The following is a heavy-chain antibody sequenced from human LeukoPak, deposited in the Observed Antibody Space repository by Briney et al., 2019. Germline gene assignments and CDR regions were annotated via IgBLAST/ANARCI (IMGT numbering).Heavy chain of an antibody. CDR3: ARDVLRFCSSTSCYASWSY. CDR1: GCTFDDYG. Sequence: GGSLRLSCAASGCTFDDYGMSWVRQAPGKGLEWVSGINWNGGSKGYADSVKGRFTISRDNAKSPLYLQMNNLRAEDTALYYCARDVLRFCSSTSCYASWSYWGQGTLVTVSS. D-gene: IGHD2-2*01. V-gene: IGHV3-20*04. CDR2: INWNGGSK. J-gene: IGHJ4*02.